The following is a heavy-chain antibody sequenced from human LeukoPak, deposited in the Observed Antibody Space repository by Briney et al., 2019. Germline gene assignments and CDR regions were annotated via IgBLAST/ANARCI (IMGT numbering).Heavy chain of an antibody. Sequence: ASVKVSCKASGYTFTSYGISWVRQAPGQGLEWMGWISAYNGNTNYVQKLQGRVTMTTDTSTSTAYMELRSLRSDDTAVYYCARDPQYSSGWYGAFDIWGQGTMVTVSS. D-gene: IGHD6-19*01. V-gene: IGHV1-18*01. J-gene: IGHJ3*02. CDR3: ARDPQYSSGWYGAFDI. CDR2: ISAYNGNT. CDR1: GYTFTSYG.